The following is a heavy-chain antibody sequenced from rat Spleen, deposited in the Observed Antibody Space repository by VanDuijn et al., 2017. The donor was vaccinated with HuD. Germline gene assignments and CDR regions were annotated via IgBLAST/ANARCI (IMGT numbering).Heavy chain of an antibody. Sequence: EVQLVESGGGLVQPGRSLKLSCAASGFTFSNYDMAWVRQAPTKGLEWVASISTSGGSTYYRDSVKGRFTVSRDNAKSTLYLQMDSLRSEDTATYYCARQRGDGSYHGGLDYWGQGVMVTVSS. V-gene: IGHV5-25*01. J-gene: IGHJ2*01. D-gene: IGHD1-12*01. CDR3: ARQRGDGSYHGGLDY. CDR1: GFTFSNYD. CDR2: ISTSGGST.